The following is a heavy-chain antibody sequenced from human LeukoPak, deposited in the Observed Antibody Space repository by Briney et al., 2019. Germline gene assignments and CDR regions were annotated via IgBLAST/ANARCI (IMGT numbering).Heavy chain of an antibody. CDR2: ISHSGSNI. Sequence: GGSLRLSCAGSGFTFSSYSMNWVRQAPGKGLEWVSSISHSGSNIHYADSLKGRFTISRDNAKNSLYLQMNSLRAEDTAVYYCVREYCSGGACYNDYWGQGTLVTVSS. CDR3: VREYCSGGACYNDY. CDR1: GFTFSSYS. V-gene: IGHV3-21*06. D-gene: IGHD2-15*01. J-gene: IGHJ4*02.